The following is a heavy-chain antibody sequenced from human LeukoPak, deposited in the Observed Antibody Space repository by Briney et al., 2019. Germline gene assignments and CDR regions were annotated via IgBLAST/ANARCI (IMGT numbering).Heavy chain of an antibody. CDR3: AKGDSSSYYFDY. V-gene: IGHV3-30*02. Sequence: PGGSLRLSCAASGFTFSSHGMHWVRQAPGKGLEWVAFIRYDGSNKYYADSVKGRFTISRDNSKNTLYLQMNSLRAEDTAVYYCAKGDSSSYYFDYWGQGTLVTVSS. CDR2: IRYDGSNK. D-gene: IGHD6-13*01. J-gene: IGHJ4*02. CDR1: GFTFSSHG.